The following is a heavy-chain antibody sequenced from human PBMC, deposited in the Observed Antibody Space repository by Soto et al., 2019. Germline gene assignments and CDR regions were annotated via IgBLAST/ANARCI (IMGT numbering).Heavy chain of an antibody. CDR3: ARTWRQYKWNDLRH. V-gene: IGHV3-21*01. CDR1: GFTFSSYS. J-gene: IGHJ4*02. Sequence: EVQVVESGGGLVKPGGSLRLSCVGSGFTFSSYSMNWVRQAPGKGLEWVASISSSSTYIYYADSVKGRFTISRDNAKNSVFLQMNSLRAEDTAVYYCARTWRQYKWNDLRHWGQGTLVTVSS. D-gene: IGHD1-20*01. CDR2: ISSSSTYI.